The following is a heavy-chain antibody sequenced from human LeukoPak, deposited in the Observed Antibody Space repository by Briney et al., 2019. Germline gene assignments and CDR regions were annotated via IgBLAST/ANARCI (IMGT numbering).Heavy chain of an antibody. CDR3: ARGRYGDYGDY. CDR1: GGSISSYY. V-gene: IGHV4-59*01. CDR2: IYYSGST. J-gene: IGHJ4*02. D-gene: IGHD4-17*01. Sequence: SETLSLTCTVPGGSISSYYWSWIRQPPGKGLEWIGYIYYSGSTNYNPSLKSRVTISVDTSKNQFSLKLSSVTAADTAVYYCARGRYGDYGDYWGQGTLVTVSS.